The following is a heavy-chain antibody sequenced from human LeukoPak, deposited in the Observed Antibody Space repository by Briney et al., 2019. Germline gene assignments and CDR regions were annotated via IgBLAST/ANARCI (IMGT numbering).Heavy chain of an antibody. CDR2: ISGGGGST. CDR1: GMTFSRYS. J-gene: IGHJ5*02. D-gene: IGHD1-14*01. CDR3: AKGSGINHYHWIDP. V-gene: IGHV3-23*01. Sequence: PGGSLRLSCAASGMTFSRYSFNWVRQAPGKGLEWVSGISGGGGSTYYADSVKGRFTISRDNSKNTLYLQMDSLRAEDTALYYCAKGSGINHYHWIDPWGQGTLVTVSS.